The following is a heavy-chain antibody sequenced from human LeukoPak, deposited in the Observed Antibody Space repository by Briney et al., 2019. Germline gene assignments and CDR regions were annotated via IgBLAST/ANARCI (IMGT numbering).Heavy chain of an antibody. J-gene: IGHJ4*02. D-gene: IGHD1-7*01. V-gene: IGHV3-74*01. CDR3: AREGTMAPFDY. CDR2: INSDGSST. Sequence: PGGSLRLSCAASGFTFSSYWMHWVRQAPGKGLVWVSRINSDGSSTSYADSVKGRFTISRDNAKNTLYLQMNSLRAVDTAVYYCAREGTMAPFDYWGQGTLVTVSS. CDR1: GFTFSSYW.